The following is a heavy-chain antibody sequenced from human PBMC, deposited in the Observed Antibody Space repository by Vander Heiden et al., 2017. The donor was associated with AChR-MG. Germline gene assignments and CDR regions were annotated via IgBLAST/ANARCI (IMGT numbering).Heavy chain of an antibody. Sequence: EVQQFDSDGGFVQPVESPRPFCAAAGFTLSSYPVSRIRQDSGKGLEWVSQGPGEWLECVSAISRDGGDTYYADCVKGRVTISRDNSKNTLYLQMNSLRAEETAVYHCATHRGYSSSWYRGNYFDYWGQGTLVTVSS. D-gene: IGHD6-13*01. V-gene: IGHV3-23*01. J-gene: IGHJ4*02. CDR3: ATHRGYSSSWYRGNYFDY. CDR1: GFTLSSYP. CDR2: ISRDGGDT.